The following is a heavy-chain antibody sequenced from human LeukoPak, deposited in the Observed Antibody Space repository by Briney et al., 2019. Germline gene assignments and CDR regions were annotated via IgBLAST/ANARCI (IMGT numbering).Heavy chain of an antibody. CDR3: ARQGSRYWYLDL. V-gene: IGHV4-38-2*01. CDR2: IYYSGST. Sequence: SETLSLTCVVSGYSISSGYDWGWIRQPPGRGLEWIGSIYYSGSTNYNPSLKSQVTISVDASKNQFSLTLSSVTATDTAVYYCARQGSRYWYLDLWGRGTLVTVSS. CDR1: GYSISSGYD. D-gene: IGHD3-10*01. J-gene: IGHJ2*01.